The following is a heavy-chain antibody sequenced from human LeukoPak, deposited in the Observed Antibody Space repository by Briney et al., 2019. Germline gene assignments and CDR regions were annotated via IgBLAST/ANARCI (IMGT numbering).Heavy chain of an antibody. D-gene: IGHD6-19*01. J-gene: IGHJ4*02. Sequence: PSETLSLTCTVSLDSTTSNFWSWVRQPPGKGLEWIGYIYYSGSTNYNPSLKSRVTISVDTSKNQFSLKLSSVTAADTAVYYCARRSSGLDYWGQGTLVTVSS. CDR3: ARRSSGLDY. CDR1: LDSTTSNF. V-gene: IGHV4-59*08. CDR2: IYYSGST.